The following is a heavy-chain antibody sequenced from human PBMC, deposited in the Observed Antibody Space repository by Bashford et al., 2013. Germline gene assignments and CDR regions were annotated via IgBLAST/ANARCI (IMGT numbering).Heavy chain of an antibody. Sequence: VASVKVSCKASGGTFSSYAISWVRQAPGQGLEWMGRIIPILGIANYAQKFQGRVTITADKSTSTAYMELNSLRAEDTAVYYCARDFNRYGYYWGQGTLVTVSS. V-gene: IGHV1-69*04. CDR1: GGTFSSYA. D-gene: IGHD5-18*01. CDR3: ARDFNRYGYY. J-gene: IGHJ4*02. CDR2: IIPILGIA.